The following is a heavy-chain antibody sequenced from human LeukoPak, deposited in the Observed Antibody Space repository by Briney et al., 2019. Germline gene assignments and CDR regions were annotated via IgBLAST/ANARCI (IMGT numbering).Heavy chain of an antibody. CDR1: GFTFSSYS. V-gene: IGHV3-21*01. CDR2: ISSSSSYI. D-gene: IGHD6-6*01. CDR3: ARGTGSSSSLHDY. Sequence: GGSLRLSCAASGFTFSSYSMNWVRQAPGKGLGWVSSISSSSSYIYYADSVKGRFTISRDNAKNSLYLQMNSLRAEDTAVYYCARGTGSSSSLHDYWGQGTLVTVSS. J-gene: IGHJ4*02.